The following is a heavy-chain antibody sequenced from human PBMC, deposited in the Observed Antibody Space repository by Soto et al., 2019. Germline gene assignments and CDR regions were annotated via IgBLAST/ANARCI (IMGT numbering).Heavy chain of an antibody. V-gene: IGHV3-30*18. J-gene: IGHJ4*02. Sequence: GGSLRLYCGSSGFTFRSEGMHWVRQAPGKKLEWVAVISYDGSNKYYADSVKGRFTISRDNSKNTLYLQMNSLRAEDTAVYYCAKDLVRVLRYFDWLPPFAFDYWGQGT. CDR1: GFTFRSEG. D-gene: IGHD3-9*01. CDR2: ISYDGSNK. CDR3: AKDLVRVLRYFDWLPPFAFDY.